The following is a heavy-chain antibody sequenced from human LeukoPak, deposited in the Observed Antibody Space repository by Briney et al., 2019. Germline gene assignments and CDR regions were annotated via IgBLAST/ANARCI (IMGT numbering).Heavy chain of an antibody. CDR3: AKDYGVGATY. Sequence: SLRLSCAASGFTFNDYAMHWVRQAPGEGLEWVSGISWNSGSIGYADSVKGRFTISRDNAKNSLYLQMNSLRAVDTALYYCAKDYGVGATYWGQGTLVTVSS. CDR1: GFTFNDYA. D-gene: IGHD1-26*01. V-gene: IGHV3-9*01. CDR2: ISWNSGSI. J-gene: IGHJ4*02.